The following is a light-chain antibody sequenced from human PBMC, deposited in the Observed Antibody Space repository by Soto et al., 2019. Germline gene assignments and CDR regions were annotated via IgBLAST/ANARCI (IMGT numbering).Light chain of an antibody. CDR3: TSFTSSSAYV. CDR1: SSDIGSYDR. J-gene: IGLJ1*01. V-gene: IGLV2-18*02. CDR2: DVT. Sequence: QSALTQPPSVSGSPGQSVAISCIGASSDIGSYDRVSWYQQPPGTYPKLIIYDVTNRPSGVPDRFSGAKSGNTASLTISGLQTEDEADYDCTSFTSSSAYVFGTGTKLTVL.